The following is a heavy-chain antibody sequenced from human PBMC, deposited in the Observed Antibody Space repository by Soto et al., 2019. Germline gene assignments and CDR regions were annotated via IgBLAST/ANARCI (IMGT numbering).Heavy chain of an antibody. J-gene: IGHJ4*02. CDR1: GFTFDDYA. Sequence: EVQLVESGGGLVQPGRSLRLSCAASGFTFDDYAMHWVRQAPGKGLEWVSGISWNRGSIGYADCVKGRFTISRDNAKNSLYLQMNSLRAEDTALYYCAKDAKLEPGHFDYWGQGTLVTVSS. D-gene: IGHD1-1*01. CDR3: AKDAKLEPGHFDY. V-gene: IGHV3-9*01. CDR2: ISWNRGSI.